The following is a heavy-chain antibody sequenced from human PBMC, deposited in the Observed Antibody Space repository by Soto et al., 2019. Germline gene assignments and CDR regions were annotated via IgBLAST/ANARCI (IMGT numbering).Heavy chain of an antibody. CDR1: GGSFSGYY. CDR2: INHSGST. Sequence: SETLSLTCAVYGGSFSGYYWIWIRQPPGKGLEWIGEINHSGSTNYNPSLKSRVTISVDTSKNQFSLKLSSVTAADTAVYYCARGRVTAQYYYYYMDVWGKGTTVTVSS. CDR3: ARGRVTAQYYYYYMDV. V-gene: IGHV4-34*01. J-gene: IGHJ6*03. D-gene: IGHD5-18*01.